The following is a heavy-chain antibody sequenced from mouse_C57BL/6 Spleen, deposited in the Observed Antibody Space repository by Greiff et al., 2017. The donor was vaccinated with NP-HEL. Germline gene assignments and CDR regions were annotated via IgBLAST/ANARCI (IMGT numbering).Heavy chain of an antibody. CDR1: GYAFTNYL. Sequence: QVQLQQSGAELVRPGTSVKVSCKASGYAFTNYLIEWVKQRPGQGLEWIGVINPGSGGTNYNEKFKGKATLTADKSSSTAYMQLSSLTSEDSAVYFCARDGNGDYWGQGTTLTVSS. V-gene: IGHV1-54*01. CDR3: ARDGNGDY. CDR2: INPGSGGT. D-gene: IGHD2-1*01. J-gene: IGHJ2*01.